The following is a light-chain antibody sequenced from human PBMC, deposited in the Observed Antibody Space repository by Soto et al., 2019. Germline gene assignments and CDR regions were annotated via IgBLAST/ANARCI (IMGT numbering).Light chain of an antibody. V-gene: IGKV1-5*03. CDR1: HSISNW. Sequence: DIQMTQSPSALSASVGDRVTITCRASHSISNWVAWYQQKPGKAPKLLIYRASSLQSGVPPRFSGGGSGTEFTLTISSLQPDDVATYYCQQYNTFLTFGGGTKVEIK. CDR3: QQYNTFLT. CDR2: RAS. J-gene: IGKJ4*01.